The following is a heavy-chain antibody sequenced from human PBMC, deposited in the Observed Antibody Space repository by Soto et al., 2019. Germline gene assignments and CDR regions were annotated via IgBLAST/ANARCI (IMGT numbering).Heavy chain of an antibody. CDR2: ISYDGSNK. Sequence: QVQLVESGGGVVQPGRSLRLSCAASGFTFSNFAMHWVRQAPGKGLEWVAVISYDGSNKYYADSVKGRFTISRDNSKNTXSLQMNSLRAEDTAVYYCAKDTGGDLNIRVDGYIDYWGQGTLVTVSS. CDR3: AKDTGGDLNIRVDGYIDY. J-gene: IGHJ4*02. D-gene: IGHD3-3*01. CDR1: GFTFSNFA. V-gene: IGHV3-30*18.